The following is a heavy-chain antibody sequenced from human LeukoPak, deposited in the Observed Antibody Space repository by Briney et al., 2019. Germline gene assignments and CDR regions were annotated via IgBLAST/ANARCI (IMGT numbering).Heavy chain of an antibody. V-gene: IGHV4-34*01. J-gene: IGHJ4*02. CDR3: ARGGRGYSYGIPYFDY. Sequence: GSLRLSCAASGFTFSSYAMSWIRQPPGKGLEWIGEINHSGSTNYNPSLKSRVTISVDTSKNQFSLKLSSVTAADTAVYYCARGGRGYSYGIPYFDYWGQGTLVTVSS. CDR2: INHSGST. D-gene: IGHD5-18*01. CDR1: GFTFSSYA.